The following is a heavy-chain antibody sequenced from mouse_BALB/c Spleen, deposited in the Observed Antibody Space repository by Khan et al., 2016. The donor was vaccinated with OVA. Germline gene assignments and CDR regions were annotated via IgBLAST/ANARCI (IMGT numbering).Heavy chain of an antibody. CDR1: GFSLTSFG. J-gene: IGHJ2*01. D-gene: IGHD1-3*01. Sequence: QVQLKESGPGLVAPSQSLSITCTVSGFSLTSFGVHWVRQPPGKGLEWLGVIWAGGSTNYYSALMSRLSISTDNSKSQVYLKMNRQQSDDTAMYYCARLEDIWGQGTTLTVSS. CDR2: IWAGGST. V-gene: IGHV2-9*02. CDR3: ARLEDI.